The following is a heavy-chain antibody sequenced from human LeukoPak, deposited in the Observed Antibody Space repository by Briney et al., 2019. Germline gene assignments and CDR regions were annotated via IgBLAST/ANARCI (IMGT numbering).Heavy chain of an antibody. Sequence: GGSLRLSCTSSGFTFREFAVSWFRQAPGKGREGIGFIRSSIYGGTPKAAASVKGRFIFSRDDSKGVAYLRMNSLKTDDTAVYYCSREWGNGNDLRPDSWGQGTLVTVSS. CDR1: GFTFREFA. D-gene: IGHD1-1*01. CDR3: SREWGNGNDLRPDS. J-gene: IGHJ4*02. CDR2: IRSSIYGGTP. V-gene: IGHV3-49*03.